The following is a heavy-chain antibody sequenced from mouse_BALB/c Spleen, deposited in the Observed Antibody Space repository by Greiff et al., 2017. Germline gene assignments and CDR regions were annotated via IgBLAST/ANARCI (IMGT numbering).Heavy chain of an antibody. J-gene: IGHJ4*01. CDR2: INPYDSET. V-gene: IGHV1-74*01. D-gene: IGHD1-1*01. CDR3: ANGEREYYGSSYAMDY. CDR1: GYSFTSYW. Sequence: QVQLQQPGPELVRPGASVKLSCKASGYSFTSYWMNWVKQRPGQGLEWIGRINPYDSETSYNQKFKDKATLTVDKSSSTAYMQLSSLTSEDSAVYACANGEREYYGSSYAMDYWGQGTSVTVSS.